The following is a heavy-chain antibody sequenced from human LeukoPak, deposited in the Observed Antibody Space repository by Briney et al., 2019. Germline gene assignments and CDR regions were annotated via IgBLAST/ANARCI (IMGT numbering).Heavy chain of an antibody. Sequence: SETLSLTCTVSGGSISSYYWSWIRQPPGKGLEWIGYIYYSGSTNCNPSLKSRVTISVDTSKNQFSLKLSSVTAADTAVYYCAARYYYDSSGYGWFDPWGQGTLVTVSS. CDR2: IYYSGST. CDR1: GGSISSYY. CDR3: AARYYYDSSGYGWFDP. J-gene: IGHJ5*02. V-gene: IGHV4-59*01. D-gene: IGHD3-22*01.